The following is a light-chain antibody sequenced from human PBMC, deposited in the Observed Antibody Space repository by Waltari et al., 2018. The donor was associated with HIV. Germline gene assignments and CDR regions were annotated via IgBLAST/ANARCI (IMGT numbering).Light chain of an antibody. CDR1: QSPLHRNGYTY. Sequence: DIVMTQSPLSLPVTPGEPATISCRSSQSPLHRNGYTYLDWYVQKPGQSPQLLIYLASNRASGVPDRFSGSGSGTDFKLKISRVEAEYIGVYYCMQCLQTPSFGQGTKVEI. CDR3: MQCLQTPS. J-gene: IGKJ1*01. CDR2: LAS. V-gene: IGKV2-28*01.